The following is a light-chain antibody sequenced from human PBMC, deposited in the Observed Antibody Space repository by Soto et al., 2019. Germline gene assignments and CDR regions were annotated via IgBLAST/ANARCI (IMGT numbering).Light chain of an antibody. CDR3: QQRSNWPRT. CDR2: DAS. V-gene: IGKV3-11*01. J-gene: IGKJ1*01. Sequence: EIVLTQSPATLSLSPGERATVSCRASQSVSSYLAWYQQKPGQAPRLLIYDASNRATGIPARFSGSGSGTDFTLTISSLEPGDFAVYYCQQRSNWPRTFGQGTKVDIK. CDR1: QSVSSY.